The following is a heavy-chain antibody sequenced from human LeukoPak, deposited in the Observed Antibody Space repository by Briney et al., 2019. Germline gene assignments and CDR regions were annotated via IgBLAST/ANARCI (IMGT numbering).Heavy chain of an antibody. CDR1: GGSFSGYY. V-gene: IGHV4-34*01. D-gene: IGHD5-24*01. CDR2: INHSGST. CDR3: ARGRDLLARDAFDI. J-gene: IGHJ3*02. Sequence: RTSETLSLTCAVYGGSFSGYYWSWIRQPPGKGLEWIGEINHSGSTDYNPSLKSRVTISVDTSKNQFSLKLSSVTAADTAVYYCARGRDLLARDAFDIWGQGTMVTVSS.